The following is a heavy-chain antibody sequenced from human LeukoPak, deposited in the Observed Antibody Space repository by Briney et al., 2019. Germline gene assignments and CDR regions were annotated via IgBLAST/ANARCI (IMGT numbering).Heavy chain of an antibody. CDR3: AKDQCSGGTCYSMAYFDY. J-gene: IGHJ4*02. D-gene: IGHD2-15*01. Sequence: ASVKVSCKASGYTFTNYGISLVRLAPGQGLEWMGWVSGNNAHTNYAQNFQGRVTMTTDTSTSTAYMELRSLTSDDTAVYYCAKDQCSGGTCYSMAYFDYWGQGTLVTVSS. CDR1: GYTFTNYG. CDR2: VSGNNAHT. V-gene: IGHV1-18*01.